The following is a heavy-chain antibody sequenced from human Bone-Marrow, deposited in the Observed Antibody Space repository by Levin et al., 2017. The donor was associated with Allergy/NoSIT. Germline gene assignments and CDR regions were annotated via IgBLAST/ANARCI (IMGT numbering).Heavy chain of an antibody. J-gene: IGHJ5*02. CDR3: ARCSDHYYDSSGYFQS. CDR2: ISSSSHTI. V-gene: IGHV3-11*01. CDR1: GFIFSDYY. Sequence: GGSLRLSCTASGFIFSDYYMSWIRQAPGSGLQWISYISSSSHTIYYADSVKGRFTVSRAHAGNSLYMEMNNLRGEATAVYYCARCSDHYYDSSGYFQSWGQGTLVTVSS. D-gene: IGHD6-19*01.